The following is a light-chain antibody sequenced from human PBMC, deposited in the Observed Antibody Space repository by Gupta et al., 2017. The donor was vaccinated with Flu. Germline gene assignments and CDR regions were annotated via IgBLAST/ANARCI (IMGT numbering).Light chain of an antibody. V-gene: IGLV3-21*01. CDR3: WLWNMSGHHWL. J-gene: IGLJ2*01. Sequence: AQKANSASGGDGIGSVTVHWYQQKPGQAPVLVIYDSDVRPSGIPERFSESNSGDTVTMTISRVEGEDEDDCSSWLWNMSGHHWLFGGGTKLTVL. CDR1: GIGSVT. CDR2: DSD.